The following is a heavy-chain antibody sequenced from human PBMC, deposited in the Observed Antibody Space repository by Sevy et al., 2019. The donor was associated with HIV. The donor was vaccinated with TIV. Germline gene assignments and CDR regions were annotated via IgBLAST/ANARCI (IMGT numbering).Heavy chain of an antibody. Sequence: GGSLRLSCTASGFTFSNSDMNWVHQAPGKGLEWVSSISSSSSDIYYADSVKGRFTISRDNAKNSLYLQMNSMRAEDTAVYYCARDIWIVSGPGFSSGTDVWGQGTTVTVSS. CDR2: ISSSSSDI. J-gene: IGHJ6*02. CDR3: ARDIWIVSGPGFSSGTDV. CDR1: GFTFSNSD. D-gene: IGHD2-15*01. V-gene: IGHV3-21*01.